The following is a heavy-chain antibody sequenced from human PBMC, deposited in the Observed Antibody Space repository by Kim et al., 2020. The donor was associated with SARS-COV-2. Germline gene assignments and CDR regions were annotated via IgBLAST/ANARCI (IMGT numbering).Heavy chain of an antibody. CDR2: IIPILGIA. CDR3: ASNYDILTGYYKGNYYYYGMDV. V-gene: IGHV1-69*04. CDR1: GGTFSSYA. D-gene: IGHD3-9*01. Sequence: SVKFSCKASGGTFSSYAISWVRQAPGQGLEWMGRIIPILGIANYAQKFQGRVTITADKSTSTAYMELSSLRSEATAVYYCASNYDILTGYYKGNYYYYGMDVWGQGTTVTVSS. J-gene: IGHJ6*02.